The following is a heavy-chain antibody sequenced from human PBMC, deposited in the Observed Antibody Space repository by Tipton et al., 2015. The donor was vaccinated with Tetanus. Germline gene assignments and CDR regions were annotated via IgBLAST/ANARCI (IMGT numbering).Heavy chain of an antibody. V-gene: IGHV1-8*02. CDR1: GYTFTSHG. J-gene: IGHJ6*02. Sequence: QVQLVQSGAEVKKPGASVKVSCKASGYTFTSHGISWVRQAPGQGLEWMGWMNPNSGNTGYAQKFQGRVTMTRNTSISTAYMELSSLRSEDTAVYYCARGHGSSWYYYYYGMDVWGQGTTVTVSS. CDR2: MNPNSGNT. D-gene: IGHD6-13*01. CDR3: ARGHGSSWYYYYYGMDV.